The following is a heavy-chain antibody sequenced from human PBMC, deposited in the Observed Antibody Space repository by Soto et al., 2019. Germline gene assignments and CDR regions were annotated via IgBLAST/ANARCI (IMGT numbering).Heavy chain of an antibody. V-gene: IGHV4-61*01. CDR2: LYYTGTT. D-gene: IGHD2-2*01. CDR3: ASTFCSTTSCQDHGMDV. CDR1: GDSVRSCSYY. Sequence: QVQLQESGPGLVKPSETLSLTCTVSGDSVRSCSYYWTWIRQPPGKGLEWIGYLYYTGTTNYNPSPKSRVTITLEKPSNQFSLRLSSVTAADTAVYFCASTFCSTTSCQDHGMDVWGQGTSVTGSS. J-gene: IGHJ6*02.